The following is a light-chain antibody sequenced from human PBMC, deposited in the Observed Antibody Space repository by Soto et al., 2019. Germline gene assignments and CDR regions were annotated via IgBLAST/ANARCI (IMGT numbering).Light chain of an antibody. CDR3: RQRSNCPRLT. J-gene: IGKJ4*01. Sequence: EIVLTQSPATLCLSLGERATLSCRASQGVSTYLAWYQQKPRQAPRLLIYDASNSATGNPARFSGSGCGTDFSLTTISQEPEDFAANYWRQRSNCPRLTFGGGTKVEIK. V-gene: IGKV3-11*01. CDR2: DAS. CDR1: QGVSTY.